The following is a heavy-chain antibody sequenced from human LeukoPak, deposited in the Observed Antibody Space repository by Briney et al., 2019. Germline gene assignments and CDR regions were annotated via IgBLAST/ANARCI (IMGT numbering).Heavy chain of an antibody. V-gene: IGHV1-18*01. J-gene: IGHJ4*02. CDR1: GYTFTIYG. Sequence: VSVKVSCKASGYTFTIYGIGWVRQAPGQGLEWMGWISAYDGNTNYTQKFQGRVTMTTDTSTSTAHMEVKSLTSDDTAVYYCARGGVSNSWYRSPDYWGQGTLVTVSS. CDR2: ISAYDGNT. CDR3: ARGGVSNSWYRSPDY. D-gene: IGHD6-13*01.